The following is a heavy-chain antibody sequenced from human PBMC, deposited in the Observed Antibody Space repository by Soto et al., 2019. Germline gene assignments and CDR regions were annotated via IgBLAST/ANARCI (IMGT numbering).Heavy chain of an antibody. CDR2: IFPGDSDT. CDR1: GDRLTTNW. D-gene: IGHD3-9*01. Sequence: ALKISGNASGDRLTTNWIGWERQITGKGLEWMGIIFPGDSDTRYSPSFQGQVTISADKSISTAYLQWSSLKASDTAMYYCARRRRDILTGCPGTLDYRGRGTLVIVSS. CDR3: ARRRRDILTGCPGTLDY. V-gene: IGHV5-51*01. J-gene: IGHJ4*02.